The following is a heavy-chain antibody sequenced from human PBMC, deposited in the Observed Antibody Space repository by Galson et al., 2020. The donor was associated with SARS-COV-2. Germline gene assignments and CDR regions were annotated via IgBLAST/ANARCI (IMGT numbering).Heavy chain of an antibody. CDR1: GYSISSGYY. J-gene: IGHJ6*02. D-gene: IGHD5-12*01. CDR3: ARHSIVATGDMDV. V-gene: IGHV4-38-2*01. CDR2: IYHSGST. Sequence: ASETLSLTCAVSGYSISSGYYWGWIRQPPGKGLEWIGSIYHSGSTYYNPSLKSRVTISVDTSKNQFSLKLSSVTAADTAVYYCARHSIVATGDMDVWGQGTTVTVSS.